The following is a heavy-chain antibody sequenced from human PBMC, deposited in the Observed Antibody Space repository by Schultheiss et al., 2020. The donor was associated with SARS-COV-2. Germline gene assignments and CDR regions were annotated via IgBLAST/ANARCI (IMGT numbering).Heavy chain of an antibody. CDR3: TTNLAFHHDYGDYGGNYYYYGMDV. Sequence: SVKVSCKASGGTFSSYAISWVRQAPGQGLEWMGRIIPILGIANYAQKFQGRVTITADKSTSTAYMELSSLRSEDTAVYYCTTNLAFHHDYGDYGGNYYYYGMDVWGQGTTVTVSS. D-gene: IGHD4-17*01. V-gene: IGHV1-69*04. CDR2: IIPILGIA. CDR1: GGTFSSYA. J-gene: IGHJ6*02.